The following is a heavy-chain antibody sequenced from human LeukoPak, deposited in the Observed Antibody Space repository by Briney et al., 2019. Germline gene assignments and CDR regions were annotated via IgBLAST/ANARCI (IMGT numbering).Heavy chain of an antibody. CDR2: IIPMFSTS. J-gene: IGHJ4*02. Sequence: SSVKVSCKASGGTFSSSPISWVRQAPEQGLEWMGRIIPMFSTSNYAQKFQDRVAITTDESTRTAYMELRSLRFEDTAVFYCASDYGDYIYWGQGTLVTVSS. CDR3: ASDYGDYIY. CDR1: GGTFSSSP. V-gene: IGHV1-69*05. D-gene: IGHD4-17*01.